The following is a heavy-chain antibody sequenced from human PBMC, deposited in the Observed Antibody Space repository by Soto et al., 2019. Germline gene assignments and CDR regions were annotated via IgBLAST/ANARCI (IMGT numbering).Heavy chain of an antibody. J-gene: IGHJ6*02. CDR1: GYSFTSYW. CDR2: IDPSDSYT. Sequence: GESLKISCKGSGYSFTSYWISWVRQMPGKGLEWMGRIDPSDSYTNYSPSFQGHVTISADKSISTAYLQWSSLKASDTAMYYCARQGGITMIVVDHGMDVWGQGTTVTVSS. CDR3: ARQGGITMIVVDHGMDV. V-gene: IGHV5-10-1*01. D-gene: IGHD3-22*01.